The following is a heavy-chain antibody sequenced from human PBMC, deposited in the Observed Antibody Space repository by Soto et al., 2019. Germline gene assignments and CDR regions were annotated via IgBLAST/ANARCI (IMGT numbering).Heavy chain of an antibody. J-gene: IGHJ4*02. CDR1: GLPFSTAW. V-gene: IGHV3-15*07. D-gene: IGHD1-26*01. CDR2: IKSKSDGGTT. Sequence: EVQLVESGGGLVKPEGSLRISCGVSGLPFSTAWMNWVRQAPGKGLEWVGRIKSKSDGGTTDYAAPVNDRFTNSRDVSENKQHLQINRVNSEDTDGYHCTTGGSSLGLWGQGTLVNVSS. CDR3: TTGGSSLGL.